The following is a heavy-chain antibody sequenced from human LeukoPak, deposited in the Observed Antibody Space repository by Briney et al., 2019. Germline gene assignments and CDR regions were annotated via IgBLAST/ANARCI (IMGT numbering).Heavy chain of an antibody. CDR2: ISISSSYI. J-gene: IGHJ4*02. V-gene: IGHV3-21*01. Sequence: PGGSLRLSCAASGFTFSSYSINWVRQAPGKGLEWVSSISISSSYIYYADSVKGRFTISRDNAKNSLYLQMNSLSAEDTAVYYCARGPQKNGHSSGYPGYFDYWGQGTLVTVSS. CDR3: ARGPQKNGHSSGYPGYFDY. CDR1: GFTFSSYS. D-gene: IGHD3-22*01.